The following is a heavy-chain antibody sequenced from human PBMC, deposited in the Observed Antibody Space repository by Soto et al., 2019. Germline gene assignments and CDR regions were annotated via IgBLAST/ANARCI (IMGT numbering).Heavy chain of an antibody. D-gene: IGHD3-22*01. CDR1: GYTFTGYY. CDR3: ARDPYYYDSSGYPPAL. CDR2: INPNSGGT. Sequence: ASVKVSCKASGYTFTGYYMHWVRQAPGQGLEWMGWINPNSGGTSYAQKFQGRVTMTRDTSISTAYMELSRLRSDDTAVYYCARDPYYYDSSGYPPALWGQGTLVTVSS. V-gene: IGHV1-2*02. J-gene: IGHJ4*02.